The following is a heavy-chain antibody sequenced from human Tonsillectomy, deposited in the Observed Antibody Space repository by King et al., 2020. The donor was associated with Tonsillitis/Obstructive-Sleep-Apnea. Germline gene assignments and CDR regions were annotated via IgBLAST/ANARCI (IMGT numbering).Heavy chain of an antibody. V-gene: IGHV3-13*05. D-gene: IGHD3-22*01. Sequence: QLVQSGGGVVQPGRSLRLSCAASGFTFSSYGMHWVRQAPGKGLEWVAVIGTAGDPYYPGSVKGRFTISRENAKNSLYLQMNSLRAGDTAVYYCARSLRTSGGYFPSSYWYFDLWGRGTLVTVSS. CDR2: IGTAGDP. CDR1: GFTFSSYG. J-gene: IGHJ2*01. CDR3: ARSLRTSGGYFPSSYWYFDL.